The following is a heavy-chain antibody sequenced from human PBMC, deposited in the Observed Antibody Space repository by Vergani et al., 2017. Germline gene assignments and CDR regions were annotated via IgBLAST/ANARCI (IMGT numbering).Heavy chain of an antibody. D-gene: IGHD2-15*01. J-gene: IGHJ5*02. Sequence: QLQLQESDPGLVKPSETLSLTCTVSGGSIRSTFYYWGWIRQPPGKGLEWIGTIYYSGSTYYNPSLKSRVTISVDTSKNQFSLKLSSVTAADTAVYYCARQRDIVVVVAATVWFDPWGQGTLVTVSS. CDR3: ARQRDIVVVVAATVWFDP. V-gene: IGHV4-39*01. CDR2: IYYSGST. CDR1: GGSIRSTFYY.